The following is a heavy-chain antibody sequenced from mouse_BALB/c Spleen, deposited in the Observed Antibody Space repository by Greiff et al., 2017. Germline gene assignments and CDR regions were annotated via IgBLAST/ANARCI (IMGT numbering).Heavy chain of an antibody. Sequence: DLVKPGASVKLSCKASGYTFTSYWINWIKQRPGQGLEWIGRIAPGSGSTYYNEMFKGKATLTVDTSSSTAYIQLSSLSSEDSAVYFCARFDGYTGYAMDYWGQGTSVTVSS. D-gene: IGHD2-3*01. CDR3: ARFDGYTGYAMDY. J-gene: IGHJ4*01. CDR2: IAPGSGST. CDR1: GYTFTSYW. V-gene: IGHV1S41*01.